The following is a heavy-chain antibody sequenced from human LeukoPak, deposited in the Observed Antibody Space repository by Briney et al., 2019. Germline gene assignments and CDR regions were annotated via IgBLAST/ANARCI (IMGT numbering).Heavy chain of an antibody. CDR3: ARGMLRGVMDY. J-gene: IGHJ4*02. CDR2: ISDSSSLT. CDR1: GFTFSSFV. D-gene: IGHD3-10*01. V-gene: IGHV3-48*01. Sequence: PGRSLRLCCAASGFTFSSFVMNWVRQAPGKGLEWVSYISDSSSLTYYADSVKGRFTISRDNAKNSLSLQMNSLRAEDTAVYYCARGMLRGVMDYWGQGTLVTVSS.